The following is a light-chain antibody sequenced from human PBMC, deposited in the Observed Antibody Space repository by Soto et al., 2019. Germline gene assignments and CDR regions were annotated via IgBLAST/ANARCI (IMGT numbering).Light chain of an antibody. CDR3: QHYGGMWT. Sequence: DIQITQSPSTLPGSVPHRATTTFRASQTITNRLAWYQQKPGKAPKVLIYDASNLESGVPSRFTGSGSGTEFILTISSLKPDDFATYYCQHYGGMWTFGKGTKVDIK. V-gene: IGKV1-5*01. CDR1: QTITNR. J-gene: IGKJ1*01. CDR2: DAS.